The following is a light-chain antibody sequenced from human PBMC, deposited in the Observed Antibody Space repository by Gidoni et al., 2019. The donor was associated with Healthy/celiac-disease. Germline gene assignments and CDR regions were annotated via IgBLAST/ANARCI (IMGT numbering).Light chain of an antibody. CDR1: NSNIGRNT. CDR2: SNN. CDR3: ATWDDSFSAYV. Sequence: QRVTISCSGSNSNIGRNTVNWYQQFPGPAPKLLIYSNNQRPSGVPDRFSGSTSGTSASLAISGLQSEDEADYYCATWDDSFSAYVFGTGTKVTVL. V-gene: IGLV1-44*01. J-gene: IGLJ1*01.